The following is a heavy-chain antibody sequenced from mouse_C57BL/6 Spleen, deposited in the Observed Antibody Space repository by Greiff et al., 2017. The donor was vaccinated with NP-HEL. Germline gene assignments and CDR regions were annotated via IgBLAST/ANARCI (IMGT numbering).Heavy chain of an antibody. D-gene: IGHD2-4*01. CDR2: ISYDGSN. Sequence: VQLKESGPGLVKPSPSLSLTCSVSGYSITSGYYWNWIRQFPGNKLEWMGYISYDGSNNYNPSLKNRISITRDTSKNQIFLKLNSVTTEDTATYYCARDRYDYNWYFDVWGTGTTVTVSS. J-gene: IGHJ1*03. V-gene: IGHV3-6*01. CDR3: ARDRYDYNWYFDV. CDR1: GYSITSGYY.